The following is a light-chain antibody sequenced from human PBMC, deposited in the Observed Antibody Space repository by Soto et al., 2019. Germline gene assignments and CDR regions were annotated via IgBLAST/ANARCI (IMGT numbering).Light chain of an antibody. Sequence: IVLTQSPGTQSLSPGERATLSSRVSDSVSISYLAWYQQKPGQAPRLLIYGASTRATGIPDRFSGSGSGTDFTLTISRLEPEDSAVYYCQQWGNSPRVTFGGGTKVEIK. CDR1: DSVSISY. V-gene: IGKV3-20*01. CDR3: QQWGNSPRVT. J-gene: IGKJ4*01. CDR2: GAS.